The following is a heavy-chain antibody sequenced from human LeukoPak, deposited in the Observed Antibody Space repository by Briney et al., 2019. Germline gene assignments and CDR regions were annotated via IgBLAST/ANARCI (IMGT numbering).Heavy chain of an antibody. D-gene: IGHD3-3*01. CDR3: AREVTDYDFWGGHGSELDY. Sequence: GGSLRLSCVASGFPFSSYAMHWVRQAPGKGLEWVAVISYDGSNKYYADSVKGRFTISRDNSKNTLYLQMNSLRAEDTAVYYCAREVTDYDFWGGHGSELDYWGQGTLVTVSS. J-gene: IGHJ4*02. V-gene: IGHV3-30-3*01. CDR2: ISYDGSNK. CDR1: GFPFSSYA.